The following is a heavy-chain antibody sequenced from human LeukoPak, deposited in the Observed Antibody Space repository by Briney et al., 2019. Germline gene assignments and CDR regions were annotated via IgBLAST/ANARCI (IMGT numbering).Heavy chain of an antibody. CDR2: MSYDGSNK. D-gene: IGHD6-13*01. Sequence: PGGSLRLSCAASGFTFSSYAMHWVRQAPGKGLEWVAVMSYDGSNKYYADSVKGRFTISRDNSKNTLYLQMNSLRAEDTAVYYCARGYSSSWYYYSYYMDVWGKGTTVTVSS. V-gene: IGHV3-30*04. CDR1: GFTFSSYA. J-gene: IGHJ6*03. CDR3: ARGYSSSWYYYSYYMDV.